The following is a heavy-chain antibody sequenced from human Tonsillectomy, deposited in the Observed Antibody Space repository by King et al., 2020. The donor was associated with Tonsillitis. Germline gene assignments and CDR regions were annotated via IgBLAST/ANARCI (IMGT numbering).Heavy chain of an antibody. V-gene: IGHV3-30*18. Sequence: VQLVESGGGVVQPGRSLRLSCTASGFTFSNFGMHWVRQAPGKGLEWVAVISYDGSDKYYADSVKGRFTISRDNSKNTLYLQMNSLRAEDTAVYYCAKVRAMVRGVIITSHYYYYGMDVWGQGPTVTVSS. D-gene: IGHD3-10*01. CDR3: AKVRAMVRGVIITSHYYYYGMDV. J-gene: IGHJ6*02. CDR1: GFTFSNFG. CDR2: ISYDGSDK.